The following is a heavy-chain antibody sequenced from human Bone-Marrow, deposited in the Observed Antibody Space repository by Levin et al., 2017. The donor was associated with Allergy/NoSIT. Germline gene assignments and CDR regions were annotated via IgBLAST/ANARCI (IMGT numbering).Heavy chain of an antibody. J-gene: IGHJ4*02. CDR2: ISITSTTI. D-gene: IGHD6-13*01. CDR3: ASAIEAGGKKY. Sequence: GGSLRLSCVASGFTFSTSSMHWFRQAPGKGLEWISYISITSTTIYYADSVRGRFSVSRENAKNSLYLQMSSLRAEDTAMYYCASAIEAGGKKYWGQGTLVTVSS. V-gene: IGHV3-48*01. CDR1: GFTFSTSS.